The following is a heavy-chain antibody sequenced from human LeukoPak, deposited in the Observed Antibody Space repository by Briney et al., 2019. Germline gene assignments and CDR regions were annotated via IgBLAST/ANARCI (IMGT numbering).Heavy chain of an antibody. CDR3: ARVNMVRGVSVDY. Sequence: SETLSLTCTVSGGSISSGDYYWRWIRQPPGKGLEWIGYIYYSGSTYYNPSLKSRVTISLDTSKNQFSLKLSSVTAADTAVYYCARVNMVRGVSVDYWGQGTLVTVSS. CDR2: IYYSGST. J-gene: IGHJ4*02. V-gene: IGHV4-30-4*01. D-gene: IGHD3-10*01. CDR1: GGSISSGDYY.